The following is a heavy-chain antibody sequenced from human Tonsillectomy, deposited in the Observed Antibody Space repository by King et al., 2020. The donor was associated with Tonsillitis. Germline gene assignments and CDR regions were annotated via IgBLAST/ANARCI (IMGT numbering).Heavy chain of an antibody. CDR3: ARTGGSGYQIDY. Sequence: QLQESGPGLVKPSQTLSLTCTVSGGSISSGGYYWSWIRQHPGQGLEWIGYIYYSGSTYYNPSLKSRTTISVETSKNQFSLELSSVTAADTAVYYCARTGGSGYQIDYWGQGTLVTVSS. CDR2: IYYSGST. J-gene: IGHJ4*02. V-gene: IGHV4-31*03. CDR1: GGSISSGGYY. D-gene: IGHD3-3*01.